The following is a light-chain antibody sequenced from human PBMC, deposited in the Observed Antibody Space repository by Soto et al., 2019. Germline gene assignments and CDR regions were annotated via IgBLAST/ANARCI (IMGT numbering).Light chain of an antibody. Sequence: EIVMTQSPATLSVSPGERATLSFRASQRVSSYLAWYQQKPGQAPRLLIYDASNRATGIPARFSGSGSGTDFTLSISGLEPEDFAVYYCQQRSNWPWTFGQGTKVDIK. CDR2: DAS. CDR1: QRVSSY. CDR3: QQRSNWPWT. V-gene: IGKV3-11*01. J-gene: IGKJ1*01.